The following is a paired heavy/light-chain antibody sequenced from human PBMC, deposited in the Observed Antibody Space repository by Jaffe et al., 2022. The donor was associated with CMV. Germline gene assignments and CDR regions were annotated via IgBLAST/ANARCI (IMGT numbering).Heavy chain of an antibody. CDR3: GRWDYKSPSPRGEYHFYVDV. CDR1: GVSFSNHY. D-gene: IGHD4-4*01. J-gene: IGHJ6*03. V-gene: IGHV4-59*11. CDR2: INHSGSA. Sequence: QVRLQESGPGLVRPSETLSLTCIVSGVSFSNHYWSWIRQPPGKGLEWIGYINHSGSASYNPSLQRRVTLSVDTSKNQVSLNINSVTAADSAVYFCGRWDYKSPSPRGEYHFYVDVWGKGTTVNVSS.
Light chain of an antibody. CDR2: GAS. V-gene: IGKV1-39*01. CDR3: QQTYKSPFT. CDR1: QSISTY. Sequence: DIQLTQSPSSLSAFVGDRVTITCRASQSISTYLNWYQQKPNDAPKVLIYGASTLEGGVPSRFSGSGSGTDFTLTISSLEPEDFAIYHCQQTYKSPFTFGQGTKL. J-gene: IGKJ2*01.